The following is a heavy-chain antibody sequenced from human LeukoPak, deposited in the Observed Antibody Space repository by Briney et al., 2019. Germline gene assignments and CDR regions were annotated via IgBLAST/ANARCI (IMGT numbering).Heavy chain of an antibody. CDR1: GFTFSNAW. CDR2: INQDGKKR. J-gene: IGHJ5*02. V-gene: IGHV3-7*03. Sequence: GGSLRLSCAASGFTFSNAWMSWVRQAPGKGLEWVANINQDGKKRYYVDSVKGRFTISRDNAKNSLFLQMNSLTPEDTAVYYCTRDLAAAATWGQGTLVTVSS. CDR3: TRDLAAAAT. D-gene: IGHD6-13*01.